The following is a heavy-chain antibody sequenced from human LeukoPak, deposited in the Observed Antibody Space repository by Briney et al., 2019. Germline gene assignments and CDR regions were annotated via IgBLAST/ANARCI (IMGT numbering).Heavy chain of an antibody. V-gene: IGHV3-53*01. CDR3: AREGDGYES. CDR2: IYSGGST. J-gene: IGHJ5*02. Sequence: PGGSLRLSCAASGFIFSSDAMNWVRLAPGKGLEWASVIYSGGSTYYADSVKGRFTISRDNSKNTLYLQMNSLRAEDTAVYYCAREGDGYESWGQGTLVTVSS. CDR1: GFIFSSDA. D-gene: IGHD5-24*01.